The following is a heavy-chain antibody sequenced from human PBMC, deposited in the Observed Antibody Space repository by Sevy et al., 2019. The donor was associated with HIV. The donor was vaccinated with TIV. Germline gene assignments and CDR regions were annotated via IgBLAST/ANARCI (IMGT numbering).Heavy chain of an antibody. J-gene: IGHJ4*02. CDR2: VSKEGTNK. CDR3: ARDPHSVPHWGSFDS. D-gene: IGHD3-16*01. Sequence: GGSMRLSCEASGFTFTRYAFHWVRQAPGKGVEWVAVVSKEGTNKYYADSVKGRFTISRDNSRNTLYLQMQSLRADDTAVYFCARDPHSVPHWGSFDSWGQGTLVTVSS. CDR1: GFTFTRYA. V-gene: IGHV3-30-3*01.